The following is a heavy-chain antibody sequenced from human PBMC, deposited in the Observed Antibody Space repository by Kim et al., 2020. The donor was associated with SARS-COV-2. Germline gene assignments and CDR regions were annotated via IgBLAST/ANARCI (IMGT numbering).Heavy chain of an antibody. Sequence: DTVKGRSTSTRDNAKNALYRQMNSLRAEDTAVYYCARDTTSGSYSYYGMDVWGQGTTVTVSS. CDR3: ARDTTSGSYSYYGMDV. D-gene: IGHD3-16*02. V-gene: IGHV3-11*05. J-gene: IGHJ6*02.